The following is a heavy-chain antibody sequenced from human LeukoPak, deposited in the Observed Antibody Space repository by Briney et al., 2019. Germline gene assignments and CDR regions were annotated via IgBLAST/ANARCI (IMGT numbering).Heavy chain of an antibody. D-gene: IGHD1-26*01. CDR2: MYYSGST. CDR1: GGSFSGYY. V-gene: IGHV4-34*01. J-gene: IGHJ3*02. CDR3: ARLGYSGSYYERAFDI. Sequence: SETLSLTCAVYGGSFSGYYWSWIRQPPGKGLEWIGSMYYSGSTYYNPSLMSRVTIFADTPKNQFSLKLSSVTAADTAVYYCARLGYSGSYYERAFDIWGQGTMVTVSS.